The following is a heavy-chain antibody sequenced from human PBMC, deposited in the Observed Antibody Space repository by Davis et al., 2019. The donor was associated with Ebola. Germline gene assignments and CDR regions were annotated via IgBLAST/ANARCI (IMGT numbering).Heavy chain of an antibody. Sequence: MPSETLSLTCAVYGCSFSAYYLRWIPPPQGKGLDWTGEVYHSGSTNYNPSLKSRDTISVATSKNQFSLKLSSVTSAETAVYYCASTPNSNDVGRVPGKQYFQTWGKGTLVTVSS. D-gene: IGHD4-11*01. CDR2: VYHSGST. CDR3: ASTPNSNDVGRVPGKQYFQT. V-gene: IGHV4-34*01. J-gene: IGHJ1*01. CDR1: GCSFSAYY.